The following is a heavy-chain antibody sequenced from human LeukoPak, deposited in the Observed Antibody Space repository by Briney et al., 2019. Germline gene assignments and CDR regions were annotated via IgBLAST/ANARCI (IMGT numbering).Heavy chain of an antibody. D-gene: IGHD6-19*01. CDR1: GYSISSGHY. CDR3: ARPLAVAGSFDY. V-gene: IGHV4-38-2*02. J-gene: IGHJ4*02. Sequence: SETLSLTCTVSGYSISSGHYWGWIRQPPGKGLQWIGSISQSGSTYSNPSLKSRVTISVDTSKSQFSLKLSSVTAADTAVYYCARPLAVAGSFDYWGQGTLVTVSS. CDR2: ISQSGST.